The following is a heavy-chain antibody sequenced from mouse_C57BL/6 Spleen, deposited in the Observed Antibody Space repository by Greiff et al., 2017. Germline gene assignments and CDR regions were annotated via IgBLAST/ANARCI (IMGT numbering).Heavy chain of an antibody. Sequence: VKLMESGPELVKPGASVKISCKASGYAFSSSWMNWVKQRPGKGLEWIGRIYPGDGDTNYNGKFKGKATLTADKSSSTAYMQLSSLTSEDSAVYFCARSWDVDYWGQGTTLTVSS. CDR3: ARSWDVDY. D-gene: IGHD4-1*01. V-gene: IGHV1-82*01. CDR2: IYPGDGDT. CDR1: GYAFSSSW. J-gene: IGHJ2*01.